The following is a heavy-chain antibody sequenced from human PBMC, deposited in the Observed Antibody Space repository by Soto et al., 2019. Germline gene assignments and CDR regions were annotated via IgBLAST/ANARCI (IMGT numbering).Heavy chain of an antibody. D-gene: IGHD2-2*01. CDR2: IYHRGGT. J-gene: IGHJ4*02. CDR3: ARLVPAAAKVYYFDY. Sequence: QVQLQESGPGLVKPSGTLSLTCAVSSGSISSSNWWSWVRQPPGKGLEWIGEIYHRGGTNHNPSLKSRVTISVDKSKNQFSLKLSSVTAADTAVYYCARLVPAAAKVYYFDYWGQGTLVTVSS. V-gene: IGHV4-4*02. CDR1: SGSISSSNW.